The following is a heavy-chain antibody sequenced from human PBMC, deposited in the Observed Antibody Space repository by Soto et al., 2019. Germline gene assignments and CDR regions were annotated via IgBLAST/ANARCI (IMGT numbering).Heavy chain of an antibody. CDR3: AKDTVAGYSGYGSMDV. CDR2: ISYDGSNK. J-gene: IGHJ6*02. D-gene: IGHD5-12*01. Sequence: QVQLVESGGGVVQPGRSLRLSCAASGFTFSSYGMHWVRQAPGKGLEWVAVISYDGSNKYYEDSVKGRFTIARDNSKNTLYLQMNSVRAEDTAVYYCAKDTVAGYSGYGSMDVWGQGTTVTVSS. V-gene: IGHV3-30*18. CDR1: GFTFSSYG.